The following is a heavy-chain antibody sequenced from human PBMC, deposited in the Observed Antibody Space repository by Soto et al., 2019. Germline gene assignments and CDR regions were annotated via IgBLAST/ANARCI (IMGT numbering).Heavy chain of an antibody. D-gene: IGHD3-10*01. J-gene: IGHJ4*02. CDR1: GFTFTDFY. V-gene: IGHV3-11*01. CDR2: ISTDDIT. CDR3: ARFASGNYKPCEC. Sequence: WGSRRLSCAASGFTFTDFYVTWIRQAPGKGLEWLSFISTDDITYYADSVKGRFTISRDNAKKSGYLQMNSLRADDTAVYYCARFASGNYKPCECWGKGNIVTLSS.